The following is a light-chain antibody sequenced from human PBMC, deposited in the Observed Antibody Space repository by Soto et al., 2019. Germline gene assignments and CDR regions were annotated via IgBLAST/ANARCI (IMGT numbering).Light chain of an antibody. CDR3: PQRSNWPLS. CDR1: QSIDTY. CDR2: DAS. J-gene: IGKJ4*02. Sequence: EVVLTQSPATLSLSPGERVTLSCRASQSIDTYLAWHQHKPGQGPSLLIYDASSRATGIPATFSGSGSGTHITLTTNSLEPEDSAVYYGPQRSNWPLSCDGGTKVEIK. V-gene: IGKV3-11*01.